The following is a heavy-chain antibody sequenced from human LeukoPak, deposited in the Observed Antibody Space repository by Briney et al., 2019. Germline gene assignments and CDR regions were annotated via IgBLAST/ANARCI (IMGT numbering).Heavy chain of an antibody. J-gene: IGHJ4*02. V-gene: IGHV4-39*07. CDR1: GGSISSTSYY. D-gene: IGHD3-10*01. CDR2: IYYSGST. CDR3: ARDRLLWFGELDY. Sequence: SETLSLTCTVSGGSISSTSYYWGWIRQPPGKGLEWIGSIYYSGSTYYSPSLKSRVTMSVDASKNQISLKLSSVTAADTAVYYCARDRLLWFGELDYWGQGTLVIVSS.